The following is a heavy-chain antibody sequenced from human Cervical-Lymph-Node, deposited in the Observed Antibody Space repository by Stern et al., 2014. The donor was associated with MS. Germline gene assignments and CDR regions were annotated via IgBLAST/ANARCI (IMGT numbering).Heavy chain of an antibody. CDR1: GFTFDDYV. CDR2: ISWNSDTI. D-gene: IGHD3-16*01. CDR3: VKDMGAGAFDC. Sequence: EVQLVESGGGLVQPGRSLRLSCAASGFTFDDYVVHWVRQAPGKGLEWVSGISWNSDTIGYADSVKGRFTISRDNAKNSLYLQMNSLRPEDTALYYCVKDMGAGAFDCWGQGTLVTVSS. J-gene: IGHJ4*02. V-gene: IGHV3-9*01.